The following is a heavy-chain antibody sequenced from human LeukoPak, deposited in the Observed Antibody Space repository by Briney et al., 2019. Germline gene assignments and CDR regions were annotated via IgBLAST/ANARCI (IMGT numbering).Heavy chain of an antibody. V-gene: IGHV1-46*01. CDR3: ARDRGLSYLGISYYYYYMDV. Sequence: ASVKVSCRASGYTFTTYFIHWVRQAPGQGLEWMGIINPNVGTTTYAQSFQGRVTMTRDTSTSTVYMELSSLRSEDTAVYYCARDRGLSYLGISYYYYYMDVWGKGTTVTVSS. CDR1: GYTFTTYF. D-gene: IGHD7-27*01. J-gene: IGHJ6*03. CDR2: INPNVGTT.